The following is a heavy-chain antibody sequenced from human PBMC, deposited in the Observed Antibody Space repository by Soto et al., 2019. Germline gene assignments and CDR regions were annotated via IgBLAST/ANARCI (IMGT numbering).Heavy chain of an antibody. D-gene: IGHD1-20*01. Sequence: SETLSLTCTVSGGSISSYYWSWIRQPPGKGLEWIGYIYYSGSTNYNPSLKSRVTISVDTSKNQFSLKLSSVTAADTAVYYCARGKITGYYYMDVWGKGTTVTVSS. V-gene: IGHV4-59*01. CDR3: ARGKITGYYYMDV. J-gene: IGHJ6*03. CDR1: GGSISSYY. CDR2: IYYSGST.